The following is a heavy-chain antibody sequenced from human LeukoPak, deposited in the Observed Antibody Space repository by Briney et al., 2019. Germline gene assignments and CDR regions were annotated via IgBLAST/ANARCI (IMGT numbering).Heavy chain of an antibody. Sequence: EASVKVSCKASGGTFSSYAISWVRQAPGQGLEWMGGIIPIFGTANYAQKFQGRVTITADESTSTAYMELSSLRSEDTAVYYCAREMTTVTTFLNYYYMDVWGKGTTVTVSS. CDR3: AREMTTVTTFLNYYYMDV. J-gene: IGHJ6*03. D-gene: IGHD4-17*01. V-gene: IGHV1-69*13. CDR2: IIPIFGTA. CDR1: GGTFSSYA.